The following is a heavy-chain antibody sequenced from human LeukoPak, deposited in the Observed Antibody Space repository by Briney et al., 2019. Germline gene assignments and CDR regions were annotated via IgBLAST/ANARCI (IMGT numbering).Heavy chain of an antibody. D-gene: IGHD3-10*01. CDR1: GYSTSSGYY. Sequence: KPSETLSLTCAVSGYSTSSGYYWGWIRQPPGKGLEWIGSIYHSGSTNYNPSLKSRVTISVDTSKNQFSLKLSYVTAADTAVYYCARVVWFGTRFDYWGQGTLVTVSS. CDR3: ARVVWFGTRFDY. V-gene: IGHV4-38-2*01. J-gene: IGHJ4*02. CDR2: IYHSGST.